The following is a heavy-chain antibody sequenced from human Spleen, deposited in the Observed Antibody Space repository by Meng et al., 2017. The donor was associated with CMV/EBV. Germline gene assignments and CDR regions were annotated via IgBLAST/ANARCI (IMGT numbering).Heavy chain of an antibody. J-gene: IGHJ6*02. Sequence: GESLKISCAASGFTFSSYGMHWVRQAPGKGLEWVAFISYDGNKKYYADSVKGQFTISRDNSRKMLYLQMNSLRAADTAVYYCAKDVSRSLYQFHGMDVWGQGTTVTVSS. CDR2: ISYDGNKK. D-gene: IGHD3-16*01. V-gene: IGHV3-30*02. CDR1: GFTFSSYG. CDR3: AKDVSRSLYQFHGMDV.